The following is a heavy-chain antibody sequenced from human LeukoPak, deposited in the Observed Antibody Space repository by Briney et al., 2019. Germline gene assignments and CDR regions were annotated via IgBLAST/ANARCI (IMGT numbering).Heavy chain of an antibody. Sequence: PSETLSLTCSVSGGSISSSSYYWGWIRQPPGKGLEWIGSIYYSGNTYYNASLKSQVSISIDTSKNQFSLKLTSVTAADTAVYYCARQTGSGLFILPGGQGTLVTVSS. CDR3: ARQTGSGLFILP. CDR2: IYYSGNT. D-gene: IGHD3/OR15-3a*01. V-gene: IGHV4-39*01. CDR1: GGSISSSSYY. J-gene: IGHJ4*02.